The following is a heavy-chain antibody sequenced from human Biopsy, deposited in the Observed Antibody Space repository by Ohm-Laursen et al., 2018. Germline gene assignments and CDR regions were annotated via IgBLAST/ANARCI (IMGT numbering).Heavy chain of an antibody. CDR2: ISYDGSGE. D-gene: IGHD4-11*01. V-gene: IGHV3-30*03. CDR1: GFTFTSYE. CDR3: ARDGKRWDYSTYFSWHFDL. J-gene: IGHJ2*01. Sequence: SLRIYCAASGFTFTSYEMNWVRQDPGKGLEWVAVISYDGSGEYYADSLQGRFIISRDNPKNTVDLQMNSLRAEDTAVYFCARDGKRWDYSTYFSWHFDLWGRGTLVTVSS.